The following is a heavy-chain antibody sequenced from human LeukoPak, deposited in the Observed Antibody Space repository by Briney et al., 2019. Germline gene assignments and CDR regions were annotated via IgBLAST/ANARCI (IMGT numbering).Heavy chain of an antibody. J-gene: IGHJ4*02. Sequence: GGSLRLSCAASGFTFSSYSMNWVRQAPGKGLEWVSSISSSSSYIYYADSVKGRFTISRDNAKNSLYLQMNSLRAEDTAVYYCARGKTYYCSSTSCLFDYWGQGTLVTVSS. CDR1: GFTFSSYS. CDR3: ARGKTYYCSSTSCLFDY. CDR2: ISSSSSYI. D-gene: IGHD2-2*01. V-gene: IGHV3-21*01.